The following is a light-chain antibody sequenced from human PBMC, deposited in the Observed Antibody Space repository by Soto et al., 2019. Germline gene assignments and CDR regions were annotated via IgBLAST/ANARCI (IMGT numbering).Light chain of an antibody. CDR2: DVS. V-gene: IGLV2-11*01. Sequence: QSALTQPRSVSGSPGQSVTISCTETISDVGAYNYVSWFQQHPGKAPKLMIYDVSKRPSGVPDRFSGSKSDNTASLTISGLQADDEADYYCCSYAGSYTLYIFGTGTKLTVL. J-gene: IGLJ1*01. CDR3: CSYAGSYTLYI. CDR1: ISDVGAYNY.